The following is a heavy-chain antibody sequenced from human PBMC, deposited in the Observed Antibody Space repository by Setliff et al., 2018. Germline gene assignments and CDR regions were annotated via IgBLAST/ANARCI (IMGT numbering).Heavy chain of an antibody. V-gene: IGHV1-18*01. Sequence: ASVKVSCKTSGYTFNSYGYSWVRQAPGQGLEWMGWISAYNGNTKFVQKFQGRXAMTTXXXTXXXXXXXXXXXXXXXXXXXCGRVDAELILGNYIDYWGQGTLVTVSS. CDR1: GYTFNSYG. CDR2: ISAYNGNT. D-gene: IGHD2-15*01. J-gene: IGHJ4*02. CDR3: GRVDAELILGNYIDY.